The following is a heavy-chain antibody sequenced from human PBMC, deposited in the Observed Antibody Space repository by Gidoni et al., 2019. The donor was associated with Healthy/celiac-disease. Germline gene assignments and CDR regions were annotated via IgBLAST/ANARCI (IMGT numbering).Heavy chain of an antibody. CDR3: ARAVERASGVDY. D-gene: IGHD3-3*01. CDR2: IYYSGST. CDR1: GGSISSSSYY. Sequence: QLQLQESGPGMVKPSETLSLTCTVSGGSISSSSYYWGWIRQPPGKGLEWIGSIYYSGSTYYNPSLKSRVTISVDTSKNQFSLKLSSVTAADTAVYYCARAVERASGVDYWGQGTLVSVSS. V-gene: IGHV4-39*07. J-gene: IGHJ4*02.